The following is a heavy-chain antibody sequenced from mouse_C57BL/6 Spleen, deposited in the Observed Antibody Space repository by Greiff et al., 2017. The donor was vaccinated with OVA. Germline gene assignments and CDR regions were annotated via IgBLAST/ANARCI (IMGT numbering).Heavy chain of an antibody. Sequence: VQLQQSGAELVRPGASVTLSCKASGYTFTDYEMHWVKQTPVHGLEWIGAIDPETGGTAYHQKFKGKAILTADKSSSTAYMELRSLTSEDSAVYYCTSGGYYVSSNYCDYWGQGTTLTVSS. CDR1: GYTFTDYE. V-gene: IGHV1-15*01. CDR3: TSGGYYVSSNYCDY. CDR2: IDPETGGT. D-gene: IGHD1-1*01. J-gene: IGHJ2*01.